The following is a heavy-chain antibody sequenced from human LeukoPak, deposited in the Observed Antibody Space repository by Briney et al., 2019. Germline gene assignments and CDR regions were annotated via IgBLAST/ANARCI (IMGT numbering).Heavy chain of an antibody. CDR3: ATHYRSYPSYYFDY. CDR1: GYTFTSYW. V-gene: IGHV5-51*01. J-gene: IGHJ4*02. Sequence: GESLKISCKGSGYTFTSYWFAWVRQMPGKGLEWMGIIYPGDSDTRYSPSFQGQVTISADKSISTAYLQWSSLKASDTAMYYCATHYRSYPSYYFDYWGQGTLVTASS. D-gene: IGHD1-26*01. CDR2: IYPGDSDT.